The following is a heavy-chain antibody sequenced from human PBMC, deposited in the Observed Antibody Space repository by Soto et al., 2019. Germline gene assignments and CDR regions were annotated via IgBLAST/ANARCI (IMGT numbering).Heavy chain of an antibody. V-gene: IGHV4-61*01. J-gene: IGHJ5*02. D-gene: IGHD3-22*01. CDR1: GGSVSSDNYY. CDR3: ARESYDSSGYYSRWFDP. Sequence: PSETLSLTCIVSGGSVSSDNYYWTWIRQPPGKGLEWIGYIYYSGSTNYNPSLKSRVTISINTSKNQFSLKLSSVTAADTAVYYCARESYDSSGYYSRWFDPWGRGTLVTVSS. CDR2: IYYSGST.